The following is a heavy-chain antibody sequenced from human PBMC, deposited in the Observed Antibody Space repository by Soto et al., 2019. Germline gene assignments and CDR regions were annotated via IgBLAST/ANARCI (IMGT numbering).Heavy chain of an antibody. V-gene: IGHV5-10-1*01. CDR2: IDPSDSYT. Sequence: LGESLKISCKGSGYSFTSYWISWVRQMPGKGLEWMGRIDPSDSYTNYSPSFQGHVTISADKSISTAYLQWSSLKASDTAMYYCARRGRYYDILTGYYYYGMDVWGQGTTVTVSS. CDR1: GYSFTSYW. CDR3: ARRGRYYDILTGYYYYGMDV. J-gene: IGHJ6*02. D-gene: IGHD3-9*01.